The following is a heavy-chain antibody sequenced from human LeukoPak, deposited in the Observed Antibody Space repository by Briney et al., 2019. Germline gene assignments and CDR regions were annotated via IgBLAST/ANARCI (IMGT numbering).Heavy chain of an antibody. D-gene: IGHD7-27*01. CDR1: GGSISSYY. CDR2: IYYSGST. CDR3: ARLAGDQAFDY. Sequence: PSETLSPTCTVSGGSISSYYWSWIRQPPGKGLEWIGYIYYSGSTNYNPSLKSRVTISVDTSKNQFSLKLSSVTAADTAVYYCARLAGDQAFDYWGQGTLVTVSS. V-gene: IGHV4-59*08. J-gene: IGHJ4*02.